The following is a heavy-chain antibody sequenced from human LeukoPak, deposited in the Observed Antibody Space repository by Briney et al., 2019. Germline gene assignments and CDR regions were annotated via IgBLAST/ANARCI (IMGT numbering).Heavy chain of an antibody. CDR3: ARAQKDYYDSGGYHSAAAFDI. CDR2: IYYRASS. CDR1: GGSINNYY. V-gene: IGHV4-59*01. J-gene: IGHJ3*02. Sequence: ASETLSLTCTVSGGSINNYYWSWIRQSPGKGLEWTGYIYYRASSNYNPSLKSRITMSVDTSKNQFSLKLNSVTAADTAVYYCARAQKDYYDSGGYHSAAAFDIWGQGTVVTVSS. D-gene: IGHD3-22*01.